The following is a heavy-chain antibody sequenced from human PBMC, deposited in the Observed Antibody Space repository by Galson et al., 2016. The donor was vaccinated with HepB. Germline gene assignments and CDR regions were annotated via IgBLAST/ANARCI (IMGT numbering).Heavy chain of an antibody. J-gene: IGHJ6*03. CDR2: ISMSGGSR. V-gene: IGHV3-23*01. CDR1: GFTFSSYG. D-gene: IGHD3-16*01. CDR3: VRGSTAPDV. Sequence: SLRLSCAGSGFTFSSYGMTWVRQAPGKGLEDVSSISMSGGSRDYAESVKGRFTISRDNSRSPLFLQMNSLRVEDTGVYYCVRGSTAPDVWGNGTTVTVSS.